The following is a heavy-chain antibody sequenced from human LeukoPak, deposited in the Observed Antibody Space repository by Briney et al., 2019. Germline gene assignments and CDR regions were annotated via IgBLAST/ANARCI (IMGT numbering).Heavy chain of an antibody. CDR2: ISNNGGYT. CDR3: AKQLGYCSDGSCYFPY. J-gene: IGHJ4*02. V-gene: IGHV3-23*01. Sequence: PGGSLRLSCAASGFTFSNYAMSWVRQAPGKGLEWVSAISNNGGYTYYADSVQGRFTISRDNSKSTLCLLMNSLRAEDTAVYYCAKQLGYCSDGSCYFPYWGQGTLVTVSS. CDR1: GFTFSNYA. D-gene: IGHD2-15*01.